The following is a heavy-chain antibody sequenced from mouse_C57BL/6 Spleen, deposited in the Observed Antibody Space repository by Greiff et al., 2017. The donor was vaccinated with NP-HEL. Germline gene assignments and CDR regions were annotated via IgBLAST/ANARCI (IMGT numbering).Heavy chain of an antibody. CDR2: IDPENGDT. Sequence: EVQGVESGAELVRPGASVKLSCTASGFNIKDDYMHWVKQRPEQGLEWIGWIDPENGDTEYASKFQGKATITADTSSNTAYLQRSSLTSEDTAVYYCTTRAAQATWFAYWGQGTLVTVSA. CDR3: TTRAAQATWFAY. CDR1: GFNIKDDY. V-gene: IGHV14-4*01. J-gene: IGHJ3*01. D-gene: IGHD3-2*02.